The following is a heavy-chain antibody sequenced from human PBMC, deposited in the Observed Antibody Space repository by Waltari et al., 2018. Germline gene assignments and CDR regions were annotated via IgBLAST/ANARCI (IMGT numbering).Heavy chain of an antibody. CDR2: INHSGST. D-gene: IGHD3-16*01. CDR3: ARGGGSKRASDY. CDR1: GGSFSGYY. V-gene: IGHV4-34*01. Sequence: QVQLQQWGAGLLKPSETLSLTCAAYGGSFSGYYWSWIRQPPGKGLEWIAEINHSGSTNYNPYLKSRVTISVDTSKNQFSLKLSSVTAADTAVYYCARGGGSKRASDYWGQGTLVTVSS. J-gene: IGHJ4*02.